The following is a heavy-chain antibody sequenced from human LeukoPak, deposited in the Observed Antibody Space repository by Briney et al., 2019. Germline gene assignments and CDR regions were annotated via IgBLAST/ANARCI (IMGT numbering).Heavy chain of an antibody. CDR1: GFTFSSYW. CDR2: IKQDGSEK. D-gene: IGHD1-14*01. J-gene: IGHJ4*02. CDR3: ARDAGNHEPHLGFDY. V-gene: IGHV3-7*03. Sequence: GGSLRLSCAASGFTFSSYWMSWVRQAPGKGLEWVANIKQDGSEKYYVDSVKGRFTISRDNAKNSLYLQMNSLRAEDTALYYCARDAGNHEPHLGFDYWGQGTLVTVSS.